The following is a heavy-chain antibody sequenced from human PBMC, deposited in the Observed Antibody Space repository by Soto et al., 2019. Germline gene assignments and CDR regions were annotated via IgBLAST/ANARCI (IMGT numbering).Heavy chain of an antibody. V-gene: IGHV1-3*01. CDR3: ARAGAWGSNYDDAAFDA. CDR2: INVGTGYT. Sequence: VHLVQSGAEVKKPGASVKVSCRASGYTFTSDAMRWVRQAPGQGLEWLEWINVGTGYTTFSQKFQGRVSITRVTYASTAYMELSSLRSEDTAIYYCARAGAWGSNYDDAAFDAWGQGTKVTVSS. J-gene: IGHJ3*01. CDR1: GYTFTSDA. D-gene: IGHD3-22*01.